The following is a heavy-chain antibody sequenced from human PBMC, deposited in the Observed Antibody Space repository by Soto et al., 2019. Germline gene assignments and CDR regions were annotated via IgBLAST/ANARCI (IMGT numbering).Heavy chain of an antibody. CDR3: ANTVVRGVQVHCFDY. D-gene: IGHD3-10*01. CDR1: GYTFTTFD. CDR2: ISPDNGRT. J-gene: IGHJ4*02. V-gene: IGHV1-18*01. Sequence: QVQLVQSGAEVKKPGASVKVSCKASGYTFTTFDISWVRQAPGQGLEWMGWISPDNGRTNYAQKLQGRVTMTTDTSTSTGDVALRSRRADDTAVYYCANTVVRGVQVHCFDYWGQGTLVTVSS.